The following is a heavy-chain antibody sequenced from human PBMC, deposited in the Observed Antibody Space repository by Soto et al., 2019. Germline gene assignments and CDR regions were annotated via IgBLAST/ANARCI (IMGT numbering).Heavy chain of an antibody. J-gene: IGHJ3*02. Sequence: GGSLRLSCAASGFTFSSYAMSWVRQAPGKGLEWVSAISGSGGSTYYADSVKGRFTISRDNSKNTLYLQMNSLRAEDTAVYYCAKGVLFGVVPASHAFDIWGQGTMVTVSS. CDR2: ISGSGGST. CDR3: AKGVLFGVVPASHAFDI. V-gene: IGHV3-23*01. D-gene: IGHD3-3*01. CDR1: GFTFSSYA.